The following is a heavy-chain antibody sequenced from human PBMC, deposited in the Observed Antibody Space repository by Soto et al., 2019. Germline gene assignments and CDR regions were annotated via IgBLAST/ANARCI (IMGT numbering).Heavy chain of an antibody. CDR2: IMPIFGAP. CDR1: GGSFSDYA. J-gene: IGHJ6*02. CDR3: ASWLKEAAIGHYYYGMDV. D-gene: IGHD2-2*01. Sequence: QVQLVQSGAEVKKPESSVKVSCKASGGSFSDYAFSWVRQAPGQGLEWLGGIMPIFGAPDYAQKFQGRVTITADESTRTTYMDMRSLRSEDTAVYYCASWLKEAAIGHYYYGMDVWGQGTTVTVSS. V-gene: IGHV1-69*12.